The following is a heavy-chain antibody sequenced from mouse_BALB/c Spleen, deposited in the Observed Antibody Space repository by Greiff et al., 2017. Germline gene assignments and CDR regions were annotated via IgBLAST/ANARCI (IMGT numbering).Heavy chain of an antibody. CDR2: ISSGGST. CDR1: GFPFRSYA. Sequence: EVMLVESGGGLVKPGGSLKLSCAASGFPFRSYAMSWVRQNPEKRLEWVASISSGGSTYYPDSVKGQFTIARDNARNILYLQMSSLRSEDTAMYYWSRGGSLDYRYDEWFAYWGQGTLVTVSA. CDR3: SRGGSLDYRYDEWFAY. V-gene: IGHV5-6-5*01. J-gene: IGHJ3*01. D-gene: IGHD2-14*01.